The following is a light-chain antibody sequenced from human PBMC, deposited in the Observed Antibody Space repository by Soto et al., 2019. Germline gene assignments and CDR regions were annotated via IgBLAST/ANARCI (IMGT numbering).Light chain of an antibody. Sequence: DIVMTQSPLSLPVTPGEPASMSCRSSQSLLHSDGYNYLDWYLQRPGQSPRLLIYLGSSRASGVXDXXSVSGSATYFTLKIRRVEADDVGVYYCMHARAVPVTFGQGTRLEI. J-gene: IGKJ5*01. CDR1: QSLLHSDGYNY. CDR3: MHARAVPVT. V-gene: IGKV2-28*01. CDR2: LGS.